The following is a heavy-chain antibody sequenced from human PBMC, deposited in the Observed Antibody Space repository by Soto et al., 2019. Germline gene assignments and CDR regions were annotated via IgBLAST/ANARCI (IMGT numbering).Heavy chain of an antibody. V-gene: IGHV1-18*01. D-gene: IGHD2-8*01. CDR1: GYTFTRYG. CDR3: AKNGQPPYYYYGLDV. J-gene: IGHJ6*02. CDR2: ISGYNGDA. Sequence: ASVKVSCKASGYTFTRYGISWVRRAPGQGLERMGWISGYNGDANYAQSFQGRVSMTIDTSTTTAYMELRTLTPDDTAVYYCAKNGQPPYYYYGLDVWGQGTTVTVSS.